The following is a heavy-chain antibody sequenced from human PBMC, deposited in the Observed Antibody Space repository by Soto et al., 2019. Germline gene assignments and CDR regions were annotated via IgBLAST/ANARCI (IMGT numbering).Heavy chain of an antibody. Sequence: EVQLVESGGGLVQPGGSLRLSCAASGFTFSSYSMNWFRQAPGKGLEWVSYISSSSSTIYYADSVKGRFTISRDNAKNSLYLQMNSLRAEDTAVYYCAREYCSSTSCLNWFDPWGQGTLVTVSS. CDR3: AREYCSSTSCLNWFDP. CDR1: GFTFSSYS. D-gene: IGHD2-2*01. J-gene: IGHJ5*02. V-gene: IGHV3-48*01. CDR2: ISSSSSTI.